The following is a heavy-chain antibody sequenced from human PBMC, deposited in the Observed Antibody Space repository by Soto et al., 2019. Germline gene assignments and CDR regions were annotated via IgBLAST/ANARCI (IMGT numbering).Heavy chain of an antibody. J-gene: IGHJ2*01. V-gene: IGHV3-33*01. CDR3: ARVPGYSSGWYWYFDL. CDR1: GFTFSSYG. Sequence: QVQLVESGGGVVQPGRSLRLSCAASGFTFSSYGMHWVRQAPGKGLEWVAVIWYHGSNKYYADSVKGRFTISRDNSKNTLNMQMNSLRAEDTAVYYCARVPGYSSGWYWYFDLWGRGTLVTVSS. D-gene: IGHD6-19*01. CDR2: IWYHGSNK.